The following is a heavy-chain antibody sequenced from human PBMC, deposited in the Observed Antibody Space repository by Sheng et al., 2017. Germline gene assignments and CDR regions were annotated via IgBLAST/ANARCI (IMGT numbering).Heavy chain of an antibody. J-gene: IGHJ4*02. CDR1: GFTFSTYW. Sequence: EVQLVESGGDLVQPGESLRLSCVVSGFTFSTYWMHWVRQAPGKGLVWVSRINTDESNTAYADSVKGRFTISRDNAKNTVYLQMNSLRAEDTAVYYCARGVSTLNYWGQGTLVTVSS. V-gene: IGHV3-74*01. CDR3: ARGVSTLNY. CDR2: INTDESNT.